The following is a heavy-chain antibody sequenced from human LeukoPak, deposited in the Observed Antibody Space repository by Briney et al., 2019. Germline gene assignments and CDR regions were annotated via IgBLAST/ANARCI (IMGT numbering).Heavy chain of an antibody. D-gene: IGHD1-26*01. J-gene: IGHJ5*02. CDR1: GDSMSGY. CDR2: ISTSGGT. CDR3: ARSNSGSYGWFDP. Sequence: PSETLSLTCTVSGDSMSGYWGWVRQPAGKGLEWIGRISTSGGTDYNPSLKSRITMSVDTSKNQFSLKLRSMAAADTAVYYCARSNSGSYGWFDPWGQETLVTVSS. V-gene: IGHV4-4*07.